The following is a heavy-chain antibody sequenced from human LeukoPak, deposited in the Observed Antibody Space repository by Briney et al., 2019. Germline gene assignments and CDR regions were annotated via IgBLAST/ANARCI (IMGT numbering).Heavy chain of an antibody. CDR2: ISGSGGST. J-gene: IGHJ5*02. D-gene: IGHD3-10*01. CDR1: GFTFSSYA. V-gene: IGHV3-23*01. Sequence: GGSLRLSCAASGFTFSSYAMSWVRQAPGKGLEWVSAISGSGGSTYYADSVKGRFTISRDNSKNTLYLQMNSLRAEDTAVYYCAKAPRNYYGSGGFDPWGQGTLVTVSS. CDR3: AKAPRNYYGSGGFDP.